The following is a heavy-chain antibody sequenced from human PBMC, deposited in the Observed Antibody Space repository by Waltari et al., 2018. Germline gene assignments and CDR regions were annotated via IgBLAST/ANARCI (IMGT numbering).Heavy chain of an antibody. V-gene: IGHV2-5*01. CDR3: AHSRNYYEIPWFDP. J-gene: IGHJ5*02. CDR2: IYWNDDK. Sequence: QITLKESGPTLVKPTQTLTLTCTFSGFSLSTSGVGVDWLRQPPGKALEWLALIYWNDDKRYNPSLESRLTITKDTSKNQVVLTMTNMDPVDTATYYCAHSRNYYEIPWFDPWGQGTLVTVSS. D-gene: IGHD3-22*01. CDR1: GFSLSTSGVG.